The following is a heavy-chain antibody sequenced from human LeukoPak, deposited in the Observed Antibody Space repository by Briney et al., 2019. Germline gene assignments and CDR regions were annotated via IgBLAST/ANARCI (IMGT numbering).Heavy chain of an antibody. CDR2: IIPILGIA. J-gene: IGHJ3*02. D-gene: IGHD6-13*01. CDR3: ARGVAAAKDDAFDI. CDR1: GYTFTGCY. Sequence: SVKVSCKASGYTFTGCYMHWVRQAPGQGLEWMGRIIPILGIANYAQKFQGRVTITADKSTSTAYMELSSLRSEDTAVYYCARGVAAAKDDAFDIWGQGTMVTVSS. V-gene: IGHV1-69*04.